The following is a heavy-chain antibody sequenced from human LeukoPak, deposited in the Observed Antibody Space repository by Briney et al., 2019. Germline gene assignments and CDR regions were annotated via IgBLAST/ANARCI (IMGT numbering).Heavy chain of an antibody. Sequence: GGSLRLSCAASGFTFSDYYMSWIRQAPGKGLEWVSYISSSGSSIYYADSVKGRFTISRDNAKNSLYLQMNSLRAEDTAVYYCAGDGPRPPLVGVLVGAFDIWGQGTMVTVSS. CDR2: ISSSGSSI. CDR1: GFTFSDYY. CDR3: AGDGPRPPLVGVLVGAFDI. D-gene: IGHD1-26*01. V-gene: IGHV3-11*04. J-gene: IGHJ3*02.